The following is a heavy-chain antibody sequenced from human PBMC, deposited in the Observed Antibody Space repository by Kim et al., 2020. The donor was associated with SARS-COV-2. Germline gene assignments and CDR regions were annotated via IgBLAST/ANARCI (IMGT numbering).Heavy chain of an antibody. Sequence: GGSLRLSCAASGFTFDDYTMHWVRQAPGKGLEWVSLISWDGGSTYYADSVKGRFTISRDNSKNSLYLQMNSLRTEDTALYYCAKETGNIERYFDLWGRGTLVTVSS. CDR3: AKETGNIERYFDL. CDR2: ISWDGGST. J-gene: IGHJ2*01. CDR1: GFTFDDYT. V-gene: IGHV3-43*01.